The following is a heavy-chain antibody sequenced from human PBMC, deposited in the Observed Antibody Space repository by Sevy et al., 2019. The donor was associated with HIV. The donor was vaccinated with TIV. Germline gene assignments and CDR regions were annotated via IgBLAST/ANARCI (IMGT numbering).Heavy chain of an antibody. J-gene: IGHJ6*03. D-gene: IGHD3-3*01. CDR1: GGTFSSYA. CDR3: ARDRRLEVTPPYYYYMDV. V-gene: IGHV1-69*11. CDR2: IIPILGTA. Sequence: ASVKVSCKASGGTFSSYAISWVRQAPGQGLEWMGRIIPILGTANYGEKFQGRVTITADESTSTGYMEVSSLRSEDTAVYYCARDRRLEVTPPYYYYMDVWGKGTTVTVSS.